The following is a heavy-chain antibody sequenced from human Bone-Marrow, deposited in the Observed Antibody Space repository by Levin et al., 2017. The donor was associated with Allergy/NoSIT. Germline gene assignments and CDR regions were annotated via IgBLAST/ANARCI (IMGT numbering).Heavy chain of an antibody. CDR1: GFTFSGYA. J-gene: IGHJ4*02. CDR2: ISSDGSSR. D-gene: IGHD1-14*01. Sequence: GESLKISCAASGFTFSGYALHWARQAPGKGLEWVAVISSDGSSRLYGDSVKGRFTVSRDNAKNTLYLQMNSLRPDDTAVYYCAKAPWGSSSGSYFDNWGQGTLVTVSS. CDR3: AKAPWGSSSGSYFDN. V-gene: IGHV3-30-3*01.